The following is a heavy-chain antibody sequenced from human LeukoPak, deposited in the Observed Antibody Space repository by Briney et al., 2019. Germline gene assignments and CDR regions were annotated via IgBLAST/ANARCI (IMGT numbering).Heavy chain of an antibody. CDR1: GASISSYY. J-gene: IGHJ5*02. CDR2: IYYSGST. Sequence: SETLSLTCTVSGASISSYYWSWIRQPPGKGLEWIGYIYYSGSTRYNPALKSRVTISVDTSKNQFSLKLSSVTAADTAVYYCARVGILRFPSNWFDPWGQGTLVTVSS. CDR3: ARVGILRFPSNWFDP. D-gene: IGHD3-3*01. V-gene: IGHV4-59*01.